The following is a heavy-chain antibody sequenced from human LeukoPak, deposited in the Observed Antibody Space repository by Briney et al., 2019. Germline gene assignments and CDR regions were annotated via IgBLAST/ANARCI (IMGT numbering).Heavy chain of an antibody. J-gene: IGHJ4*02. CDR1: GFTFSSYA. V-gene: IGHV3-30-3*01. D-gene: IGHD6-13*01. CDR3: ARDEYAAAAGDFDY. Sequence: PGGSLRLSCAASGFTFSSYAMHWVRQAPGKGLEWVAVISYDGSNKYYADSVKGRFTISRDNSKNTLYLQMNSLRAEDTAVYYCARDEYAAAAGDFDYWGQGTLVTVSS. CDR2: ISYDGSNK.